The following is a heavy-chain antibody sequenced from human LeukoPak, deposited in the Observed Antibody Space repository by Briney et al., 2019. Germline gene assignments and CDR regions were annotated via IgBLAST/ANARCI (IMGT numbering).Heavy chain of an antibody. Sequence: SETVSHTCAVYGGSFSGYYWSWIRQAPGKGLEWIGEINHSGSTNYNPSLKSRVTISVDTSKNQFSLKLSSVTAADTAVYYCARGRSRGYFDYWGQGTLVTVS. CDR1: GGSFSGYY. CDR2: INHSGST. CDR3: ARGRSRGYFDY. J-gene: IGHJ4*02. D-gene: IGHD6-13*01. V-gene: IGHV4-34*01.